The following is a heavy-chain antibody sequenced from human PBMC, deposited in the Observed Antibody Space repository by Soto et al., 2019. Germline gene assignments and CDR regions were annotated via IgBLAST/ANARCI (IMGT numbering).Heavy chain of an antibody. V-gene: IGHV3-30*18. D-gene: IGHD6-19*01. CDR1: GFTFSSYG. CDR3: VKDGSSGWPYYYGMDV. J-gene: IGHJ6*02. CDR2: ISYDGSNK. Sequence: QPGGSLRLSCAASGFTFSSYGMHWVRQALGKGLEWVAVISYDGSNKYYADSVKGRFTISRDNSKNTLYLQMSSLRAEDTAVYYCVKDGSSGWPYYYGMDVWGQGTTVTVSS.